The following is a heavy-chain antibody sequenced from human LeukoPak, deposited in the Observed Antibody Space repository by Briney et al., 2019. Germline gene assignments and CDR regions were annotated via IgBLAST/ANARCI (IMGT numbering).Heavy chain of an antibody. J-gene: IGHJ3*02. V-gene: IGHV3-48*03. CDR3: ARDCGGGSCYGPYDAFDI. CDR2: ISSSGSTI. CDR1: GFTFSSYE. Sequence: PGGSLRLSCAASGFTFSSYEMNWVRQAPGKGLVWVSYISSSGSTIYYADSVKGRFTISRDNAKNSLYLQMNSLRAEDTAVYYCARDCGGGSCYGPYDAFDIWGQGTMVTVSS. D-gene: IGHD2-15*01.